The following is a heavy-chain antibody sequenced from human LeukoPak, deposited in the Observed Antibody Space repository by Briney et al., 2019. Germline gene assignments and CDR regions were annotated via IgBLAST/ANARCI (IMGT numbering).Heavy chain of an antibody. J-gene: IGHJ3*02. Sequence: GASVKVSCKASDYTFTSYGISWVRQAPGQGLEWMGWISAYNGNTNYAQKLQGRVTMTTDTSTSTAYMELRSLRSEDTAVYYCARVFTPQYYYDSSGPPHDAFDIWGQGTMVTVSS. CDR2: ISAYNGNT. CDR3: ARVFTPQYYYDSSGPPHDAFDI. D-gene: IGHD3-22*01. V-gene: IGHV1-18*01. CDR1: DYTFTSYG.